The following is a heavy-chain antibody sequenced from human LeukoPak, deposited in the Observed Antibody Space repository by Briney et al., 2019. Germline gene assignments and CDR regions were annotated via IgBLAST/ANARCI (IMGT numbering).Heavy chain of an antibody. Sequence: PGGSLRLSCAASGFTFSSYSMDWVRQAPGKGLEWVSSISGSSTYIYYAGSVKGRFTISRDNAKNSLYLQMNSLRAEDTAVYYCAREWSEHYYYDSSGYFIWGQGTLVTVYS. V-gene: IGHV3-21*01. CDR3: AREWSEHYYYDSSGYFI. J-gene: IGHJ4*02. CDR1: GFTFSSYS. CDR2: ISGSSTYI. D-gene: IGHD3-22*01.